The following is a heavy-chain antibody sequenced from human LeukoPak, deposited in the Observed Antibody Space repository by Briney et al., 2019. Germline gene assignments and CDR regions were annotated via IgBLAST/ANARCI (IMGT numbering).Heavy chain of an antibody. D-gene: IGHD6-6*01. CDR3: AARGASSSSLRPLDY. CDR2: MNPNSGNT. Sequence: ASVKVSCKASGYTFTSYDINWVQQATGQGPEWMGWMNPNSGNTGYAQKFQGRVTMTRNTSISTAYMELSTLRSEDTAVYYCAARGASSSSLRPLDYWGQGTLVTVSS. V-gene: IGHV1-8*01. CDR1: GYTFTSYD. J-gene: IGHJ4*02.